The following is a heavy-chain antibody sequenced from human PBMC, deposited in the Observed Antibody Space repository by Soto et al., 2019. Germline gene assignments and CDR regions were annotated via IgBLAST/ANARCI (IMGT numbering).Heavy chain of an antibody. CDR3: ARDLHYYGSGSYYEYYYYGMDV. CDR2: IIPIFGTA. D-gene: IGHD3-10*01. V-gene: IGHV1-69*01. J-gene: IGHJ6*02. CDR1: GGTFSSYA. Sequence: QVQLVQSGAEVKKPGSSVKVSCKASGGTFSSYAISWVRQAPGQGLEWMGGIIPIFGTANYAQKFQGRVRITADESTSTAYMELSSLRSEDTAVYYCARDLHYYGSGSYYEYYYYGMDVWGQGTTVTVSS.